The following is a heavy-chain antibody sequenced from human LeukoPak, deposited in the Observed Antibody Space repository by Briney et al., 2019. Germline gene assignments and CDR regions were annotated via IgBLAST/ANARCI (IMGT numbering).Heavy chain of an antibody. V-gene: IGHV4-4*07. CDR1: GGSISSYY. J-gene: IGHJ4*02. Sequence: SETLSLTCTVSGGSISSYYWSWIRQPAGKGLEWIGRIYTSGSTNYNPSLKSRVTMSVDTSKNQFSLKLSSVTAADTAVYYCARDLIRLDQYYFDYWGQGTLVTVSS. CDR2: IYTSGST. D-gene: IGHD6-19*01. CDR3: ARDLIRLDQYYFDY.